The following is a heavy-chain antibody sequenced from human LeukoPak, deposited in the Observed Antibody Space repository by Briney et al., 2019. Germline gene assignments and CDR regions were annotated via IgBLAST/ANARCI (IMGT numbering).Heavy chain of an antibody. CDR2: INHSGST. V-gene: IGHV4-34*01. Sequence: SSETLSLTCAVYGGSFSGYYWSWIRQPPGKGLEWIGEINHSGSTNYNPSLKSRVTISVDTSKNQFSLKLSSVTAADMAVYYCARGGTWIQLWSYFDYWGQGTLVTVSS. J-gene: IGHJ4*02. D-gene: IGHD5-18*01. CDR3: ARGGTWIQLWSYFDY. CDR1: GGSFSGYY.